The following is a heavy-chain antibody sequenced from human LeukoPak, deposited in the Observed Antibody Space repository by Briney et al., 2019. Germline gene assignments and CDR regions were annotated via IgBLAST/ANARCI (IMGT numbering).Heavy chain of an antibody. CDR1: GFTFSSYS. CDR3: ARDRGGSYSAIDY. V-gene: IGHV3-48*04. Sequence: GGSLRLSCAASGFTFSSYSLNWVRQAPGKGLEWVSFISLSSIPIYSPHPLKPPFTISTDNAHTSLYLQMNRLRAEDTAVYYCARDRGGSYSAIDYWGQGTLVTVSS. D-gene: IGHD2-15*01. CDR2: ISLSSIPI. J-gene: IGHJ4*02.